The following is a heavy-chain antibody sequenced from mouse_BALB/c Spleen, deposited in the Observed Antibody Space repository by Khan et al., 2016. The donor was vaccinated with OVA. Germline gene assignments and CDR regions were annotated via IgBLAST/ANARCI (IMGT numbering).Heavy chain of an antibody. CDR2: ISYDGSN. CDR1: GYSITSGDY. Sequence: EVQLQESGPGLVKPSQSLSLTCSVTGYSITSGDYWNWIRQFPGNKLEWMGYISYDGSNKYNPSLKNRISITRDTSKNQFFLKLNSVTNEDTATYYRARALYGYDVYFDVWGAGTTVTVSS. V-gene: IGHV3-6*02. D-gene: IGHD2-2*01. J-gene: IGHJ1*01. CDR3: ARALYGYDVYFDV.